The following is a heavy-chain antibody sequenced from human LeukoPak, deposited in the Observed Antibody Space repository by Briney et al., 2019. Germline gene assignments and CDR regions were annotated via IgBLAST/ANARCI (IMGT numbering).Heavy chain of an antibody. CDR1: GFTFNRDW. CDR3: AKDQGYSYIVDYYYMDV. D-gene: IGHD5-18*01. CDR2: IRYDESNK. V-gene: IGHV3-30*02. J-gene: IGHJ6*03. Sequence: GGSLRLSCAASGFTFNRDWTAWARQAPGKGLEWVAFIRYDESNKYYADSVKGRFTISRDNSKNVLYLQMNSLRVEDTAVYYCAKDQGYSYIVDYYYMDVWGKGTTVTVSS.